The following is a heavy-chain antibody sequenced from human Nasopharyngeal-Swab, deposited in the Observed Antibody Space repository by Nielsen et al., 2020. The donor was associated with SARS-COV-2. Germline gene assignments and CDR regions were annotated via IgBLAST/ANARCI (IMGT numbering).Heavy chain of an antibody. Sequence: SETLSLTCAVYGGSFSGYYWSWIRQTPGKGLEWIGEINHSGSTNYNPSLKSRVTISVDTSKNQFSLKLSSVTAADTAVYYCARGRRNWNDLTYYYGMDVWGQGTTVTVSS. CDR2: INHSGST. CDR1: GGSFSGYY. CDR3: ARGRRNWNDLTYYYGMDV. D-gene: IGHD1-1*01. J-gene: IGHJ6*02. V-gene: IGHV4-34*01.